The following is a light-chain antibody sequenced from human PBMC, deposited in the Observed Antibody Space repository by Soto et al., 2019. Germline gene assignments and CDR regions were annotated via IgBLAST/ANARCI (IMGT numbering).Light chain of an antibody. Sequence: EIVLTQSPATLSASPGERATLSCRATQSVGSNLAWYQQKPGQAPRFLIYGASTRATGIPARFSGSGSGTEFTLTITSLQSEDFAVYYCQQYNNWPPLYTFGQGTKLESK. V-gene: IGKV3D-15*01. CDR3: QQYNNWPPLYT. J-gene: IGKJ2*01. CDR1: QSVGSN. CDR2: GAS.